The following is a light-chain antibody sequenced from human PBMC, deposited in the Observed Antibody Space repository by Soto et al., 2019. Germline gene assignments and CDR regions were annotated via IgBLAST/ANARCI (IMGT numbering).Light chain of an antibody. CDR3: SSYTSSSTYV. CDR2: EVS. J-gene: IGLJ1*01. CDR1: SSDVGGYNF. V-gene: IGLV2-14*01. Sequence: QSALTQPASVSGSPGQSITISCTGTSSDVGGYNFVSWYQQHPGKAPKLMIYEVSNRPSGVSNRFSGSKSGNTASLTISWLQAEDEADYYCSSYTSSSTYVFGSGTKLPVL.